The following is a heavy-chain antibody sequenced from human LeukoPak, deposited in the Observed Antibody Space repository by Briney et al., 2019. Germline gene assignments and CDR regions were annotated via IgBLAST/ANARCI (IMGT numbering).Heavy chain of an antibody. CDR1: GFTFSSYA. Sequence: GGSLRLSCAASGFTFSSYAMSWVRQAPGKGLEWVGRIKSKTDGGTTDYAAPVKGRFTISRDDSKNTLYLQMNSLKTEDTAVYYCTTDAVDSVTTYAFDIWGQGTMATVSS. J-gene: IGHJ3*02. V-gene: IGHV3-15*01. D-gene: IGHD4-17*01. CDR3: TTDAVDSVTTYAFDI. CDR2: IKSKTDGGTT.